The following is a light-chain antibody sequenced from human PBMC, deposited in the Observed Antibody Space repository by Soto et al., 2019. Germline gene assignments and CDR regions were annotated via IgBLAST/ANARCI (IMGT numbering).Light chain of an antibody. CDR1: QTIGSW. V-gene: IGKV1-39*01. Sequence: GDRVTVTCRASQTIGSWLAWYQQKPGKAPKLLIYSASSLQSGVPSRFSGSGSGTDFTLTISSLQPEDFATYYCQQSYSTPYTFGQGTRLEIK. CDR3: QQSYSTPYT. J-gene: IGKJ5*01. CDR2: SAS.